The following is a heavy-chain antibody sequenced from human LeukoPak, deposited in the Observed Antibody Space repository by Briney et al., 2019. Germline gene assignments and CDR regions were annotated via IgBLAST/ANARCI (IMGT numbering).Heavy chain of an antibody. V-gene: IGHV3-7*01. CDR2: IKQDGSEK. CDR3: ARAADYGDYVLFDY. D-gene: IGHD4-17*01. Sequence: GGSLRLSCAASGFTFSSYWMSWVRQAPGEGLEWVANIKQDGSEKYYVDSVKGRFTISRDNAKNSLYLQMNSLRAEDTAVYYCARAADYGDYVLFDYWGQGTLVTVSS. J-gene: IGHJ4*02. CDR1: GFTFSSYW.